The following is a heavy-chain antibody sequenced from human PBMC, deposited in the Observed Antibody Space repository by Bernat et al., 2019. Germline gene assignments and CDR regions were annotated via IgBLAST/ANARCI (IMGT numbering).Heavy chain of an antibody. Sequence: EVQLVESGGGLVQPGRSLRLSCTASGFTFGDYAMSWFRQAPGKGLEWVGFIRSKAYGGTTEYAASVKGRFTISRDDSESIAYLQMNSLKNEDTDVYYCTRFRPHLDIVATITSYYGMDVWGQGTTVTVSS. CDR1: GFTFGDYA. D-gene: IGHD5-12*01. J-gene: IGHJ6*02. V-gene: IGHV3-49*03. CDR3: TRFRPHLDIVATITSYYGMDV. CDR2: IRSKAYGGTT.